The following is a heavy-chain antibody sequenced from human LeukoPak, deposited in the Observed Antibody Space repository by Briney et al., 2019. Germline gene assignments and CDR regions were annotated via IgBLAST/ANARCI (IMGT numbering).Heavy chain of an antibody. V-gene: IGHV3-23*01. D-gene: IGHD3-22*01. J-gene: IGHJ4*02. Sequence: PGGSLRLSCAASGFTFSIYGMSWVRQAPGKGLEWVSSISGSGGSTYYADSVKGRFTISRDNSNNTLYLQVTSLSTEDTALYYCAKFPLDSDYYLSYYFDYWSQGTLVTVSS. CDR3: AKFPLDSDYYLSYYFDY. CDR2: ISGSGGST. CDR1: GFTFSIYG.